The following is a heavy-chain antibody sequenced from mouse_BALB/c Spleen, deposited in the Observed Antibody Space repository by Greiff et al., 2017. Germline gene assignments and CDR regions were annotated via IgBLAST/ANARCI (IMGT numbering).Heavy chain of an antibody. CDR2: IWSGGST. J-gene: IGHJ2*01. D-gene: IGHD1-2*01. CDR1: GFSLTSYG. Sequence: VQLQQSGPGLVQPSQSLSITCTVSGFSLTSYGVHWVRQSPGKGLEWLGVIWSGGSTDYNAAFISRLSISKDNSKSQVFFKMNSLQANDTAIYYCARNTLLLYFDYWGQGTTLTVSS. V-gene: IGHV2-2*02. CDR3: ARNTLLLYFDY.